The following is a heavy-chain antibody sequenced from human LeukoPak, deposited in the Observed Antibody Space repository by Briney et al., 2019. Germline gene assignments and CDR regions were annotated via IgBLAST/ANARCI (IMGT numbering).Heavy chain of an antibody. J-gene: IGHJ4*02. V-gene: IGHV3-21*01. CDR3: ARNRNDYGDYVHDY. D-gene: IGHD4-17*01. Sequence: GGSLRLSCAASGFTFSVYSTNWVRQAPGKGLDWVSSISSSSSYIYYADSVKGRFTISRDNAKNSLYLQMNSLRAEDTAVYYCARNRNDYGDYVHDYWGQGTLVTVSS. CDR2: ISSSSSYI. CDR1: GFTFSVYS.